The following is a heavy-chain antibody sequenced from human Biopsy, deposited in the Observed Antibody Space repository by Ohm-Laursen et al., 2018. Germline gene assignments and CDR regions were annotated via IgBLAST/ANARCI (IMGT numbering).Heavy chain of an antibody. D-gene: IGHD6-13*01. CDR2: ITQSGST. CDR1: GGSFNGYF. Sequence: SETLSLTCAVYGGSFNGYFWSWIRQPPGKGLEWIGDITQSGSTNYSPSLKSRVTISVDTAKKQFSLSLRSVTAADTAVYYCARVPLPGIGAAYQGRFLYGIDVWGQGTTVSVSS. CDR3: ARVPLPGIGAAYQGRFLYGIDV. J-gene: IGHJ6*02. V-gene: IGHV4-34*01.